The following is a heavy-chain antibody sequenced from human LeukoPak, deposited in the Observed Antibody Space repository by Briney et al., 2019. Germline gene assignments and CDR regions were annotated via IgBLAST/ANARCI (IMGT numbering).Heavy chain of an antibody. V-gene: IGHV4-59*01. D-gene: IGHD1-26*01. CDR2: TSYSRST. Sequence: PSETLSLTCTVSGASISSDYWSWIRQPPGKGLEWIAYTSYSRSTNYNRSLKSRVTISIDTSKNQFFLKLNSVTAADTAVYYCARDLDFSESNSDAFDNLGQGTMVTVSS. J-gene: IGHJ3*02. CDR3: ARDLDFSESNSDAFDN. CDR1: GASISSDY.